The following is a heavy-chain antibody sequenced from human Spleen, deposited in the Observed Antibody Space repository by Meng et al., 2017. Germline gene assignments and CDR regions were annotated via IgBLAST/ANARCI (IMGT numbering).Heavy chain of an antibody. Sequence: SETLSLTCAISGDSVSSNSAAWNWIRQSPSRGLEWLGRTYYRSKWYNDYAVSVKSRITINPDTSKSQYSLQLNSVTPEDTAVYYCESHHSYYYDSSGYNFDYWGQGTLVTVSS. CDR1: GDSVSSNSAA. J-gene: IGHJ4*02. D-gene: IGHD3-22*01. CDR2: TYYRSKWYN. V-gene: IGHV6-1*01. CDR3: ESHHSYYYDSSGYNFDY.